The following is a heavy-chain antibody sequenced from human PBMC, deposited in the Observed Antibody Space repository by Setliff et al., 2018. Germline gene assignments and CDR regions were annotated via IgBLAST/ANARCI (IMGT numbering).Heavy chain of an antibody. J-gene: IGHJ4*02. V-gene: IGHV4-34*01. CDR1: GGSFSGYY. Sequence: PSETLSLTCAVYGGSFSGYYWSWIRQPPGKGLEWIGEINHSGSTNYNPSLKSRVTISVDTSKNQFSLKLSSVTAADTAVYYCARGLKLRYFDWPIDYWGQGTLVTVSS. CDR2: INHSGST. D-gene: IGHD3-9*01. CDR3: ARGLKLRYFDWPIDY.